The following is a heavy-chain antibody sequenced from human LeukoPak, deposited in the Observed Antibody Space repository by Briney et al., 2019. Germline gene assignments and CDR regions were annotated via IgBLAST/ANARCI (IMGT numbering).Heavy chain of an antibody. J-gene: IGHJ4*02. Sequence: SETLSLTCTVSGYSISSGYYWGWIRQPPGKGLEWIGSIYHSGSTYYNPSLKSRVTISVDTSKNQFSLKLSSVTAADTAVYYCARWTTVTTGFDYWGQGTLVTVSS. D-gene: IGHD4-17*01. CDR1: GYSISSGYY. CDR3: ARWTTVTTGFDY. V-gene: IGHV4-38-2*02. CDR2: IYHSGST.